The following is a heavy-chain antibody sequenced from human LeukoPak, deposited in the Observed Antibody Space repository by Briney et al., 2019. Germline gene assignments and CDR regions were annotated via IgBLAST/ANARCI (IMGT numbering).Heavy chain of an antibody. CDR2: ISGSGDTA. D-gene: IGHD1-26*01. CDR3: AKSRGESRGASNY. J-gene: IGHJ4*02. V-gene: IGHV3-23*01. Sequence: GGSLRLSCAASGFTFSSYAMNWVRQAPGKGLEWVSFISGSGDTAYYADSVKGRFTISRDSSKSTLYLQMNSLRAEDTAVYYCAKSRGESRGASNYWGQGTLVTVSS. CDR1: GFTFSSYA.